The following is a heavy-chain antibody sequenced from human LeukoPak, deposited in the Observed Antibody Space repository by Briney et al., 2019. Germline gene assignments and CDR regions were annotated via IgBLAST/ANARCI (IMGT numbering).Heavy chain of an antibody. D-gene: IGHD1-14*01. CDR3: AGGALGGRTSYFDC. V-gene: IGHV3-74*01. CDR2: LNTDGSST. J-gene: IGHJ4*02. Sequence: GGSLRLSCVASGFTFSGYWMHWVRQAPGKGLVWVSRLNTDGSSTSYADSVKGRFTISRDNSKNTLYLQMSSLRAEDTVVYYCAGGALGGRTSYFDCWGQGTLVTVSS. CDR1: GFTFSGYW.